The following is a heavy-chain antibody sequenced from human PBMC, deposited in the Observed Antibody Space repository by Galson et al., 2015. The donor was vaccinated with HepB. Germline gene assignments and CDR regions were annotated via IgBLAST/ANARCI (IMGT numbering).Heavy chain of an antibody. CDR3: ASSRATGHIVVVTAPSLDY. CDR2: ISYDGSNK. D-gene: IGHD2-21*02. CDR1: GFTFSSYA. Sequence: SLRLSCAASGFTFSSYAMHWVRQAPGKGLEWVAVISYDGSNKYYADSVKGRFTISRDNSKNTLYLQMNSLRAEDTAVYYCASSRATGHIVVVTAPSLDYWGQGTLVTVSS. V-gene: IGHV3-30*04. J-gene: IGHJ4*02.